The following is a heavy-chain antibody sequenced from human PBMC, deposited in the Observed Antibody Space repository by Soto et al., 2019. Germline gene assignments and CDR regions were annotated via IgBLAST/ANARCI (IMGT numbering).Heavy chain of an antibody. CDR1: GSSSSSSSYY. CDR3: ARRLYYDSSGFEGGGMDV. J-gene: IGHJ6*02. V-gene: IGHV4-39*01. CDR2: IYYSGST. D-gene: IGHD3-22*01. Sequence: SETLSITCTVFGSSSSSSSYYWGWIRQPPGKGLEWIGSIYYSGSTYYNQSLKNRVTISVNTSKNQFSMKLSSVTAADTAVYYCARRLYYDSSGFEGGGMDVWGQGTTVTVS.